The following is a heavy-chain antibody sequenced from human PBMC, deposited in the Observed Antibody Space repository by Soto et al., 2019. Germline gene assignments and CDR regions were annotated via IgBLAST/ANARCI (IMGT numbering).Heavy chain of an antibody. D-gene: IGHD6-13*01. J-gene: IGHJ4*01. V-gene: IGHV3-30*03. CDR2: ISYDGSNK. Sequence: PGGSLRLSCAASGFTFSSYGMHWVRQAPGKGLEWVAVISYDGSNKYYADSVKGRFTISRDNSKNTLYLQMNSLRAEDTAVYYCAASYSSSWPYYFDYWGHGTLVTVSS. CDR3: AASYSSSWPYYFDY. CDR1: GFTFSSYG.